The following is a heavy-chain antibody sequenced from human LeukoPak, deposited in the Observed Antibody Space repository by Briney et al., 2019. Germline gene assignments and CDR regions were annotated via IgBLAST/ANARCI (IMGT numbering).Heavy chain of an antibody. CDR3: ARDLLEWYFDY. CDR1: GLTVSSTY. V-gene: IGHV3-66*01. CDR2: IYSGGST. J-gene: IGHJ4*02. Sequence: GGSLRLSCAASGLTVSSTYMSWVRQTPGKGLEWVSVIYSGGSTYYADSVKGRFTISRDNSKNTLYLQMNSLRAEDSAVYYCARDLLEWYFDYWGQGTLVTVSS. D-gene: IGHD3-3*01.